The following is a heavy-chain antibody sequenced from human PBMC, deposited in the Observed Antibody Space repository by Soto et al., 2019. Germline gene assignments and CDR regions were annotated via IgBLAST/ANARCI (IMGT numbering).Heavy chain of an antibody. V-gene: IGHV4-59*11. CDR2: IYYSGST. D-gene: IGHD3-22*01. CDR3: ARGSYYSDSSGYFLDS. J-gene: IGHJ4*02. CDR1: GGSISPHY. Sequence: PSETLSLTCTVSGGSISPHYWSWIRQAPGKGLEWIAYIYYSGSTNSNPSLKSRVTISLDTSNNQFSLKLSSVTAADTAVYYCARGSYYSDSSGYFLDSWGQGTLVTVSS.